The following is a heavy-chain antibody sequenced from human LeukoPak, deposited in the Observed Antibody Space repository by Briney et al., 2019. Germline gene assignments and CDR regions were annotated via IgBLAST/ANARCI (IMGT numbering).Heavy chain of an antibody. V-gene: IGHV4-38-2*02. CDR2: IYHSGST. D-gene: IGHD3-22*01. CDR1: GYSISSGYY. CDR3: ARVYYYDSSGYYYPFDY. Sequence: PSETLSLTCTVSGYSISSGYYWGWIRQPPGKGLEWIGSIYHSGSTYYNPSLKSRVTISVDTSKNQFSLKLSSVTAADTAVYYCARVYYYDSSGYYYPFDYWGQGTLVTVSS. J-gene: IGHJ4*02.